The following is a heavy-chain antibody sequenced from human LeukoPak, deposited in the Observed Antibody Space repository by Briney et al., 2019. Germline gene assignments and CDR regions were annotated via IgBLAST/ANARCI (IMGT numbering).Heavy chain of an antibody. CDR3: ARRGSGDY. CDR2: IYHSGST. V-gene: IGHV4-38-2*01. CDR1: GYSISSGYS. J-gene: IGHJ4*02. D-gene: IGHD3-10*01. Sequence: PSETLSLTCAVSGYSISSGYSWGWIRQPAGKGLEWIGSIYHSGSTYYNPSLTSRVTIPVDTSKNQFSLKLSSVTAADTAVYYCARRGSGDYWGQGTLVTVSS.